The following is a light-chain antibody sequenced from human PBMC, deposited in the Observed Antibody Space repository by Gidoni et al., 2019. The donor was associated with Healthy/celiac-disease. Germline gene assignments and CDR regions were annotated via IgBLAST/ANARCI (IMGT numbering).Light chain of an antibody. V-gene: IGKV1-39*01. CDR1: QSISSY. Sequence: DIPMTQSPSSLSASVGDRVTITCRASQSISSYLNWYQQKPGKAHKLLIYAASSLQSGVPSRCSGSGSGTEFTLTISSLQPEDFATYYCQQSYSTPFTFGQGTRLEIK. CDR3: QQSYSTPFT. J-gene: IGKJ5*01. CDR2: AAS.